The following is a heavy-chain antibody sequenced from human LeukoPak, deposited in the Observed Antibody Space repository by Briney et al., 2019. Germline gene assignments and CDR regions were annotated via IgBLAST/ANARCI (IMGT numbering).Heavy chain of an antibody. Sequence: GGSLRLSCAASGFTFRSYSMNWVRQAPGKGLEWVSSISSSSSYIYYADSVKGRFTISRDNAKNSLYLQMNSLRAEDTAVYYCARDRRYCSGGSCQYYFDYWGQGTLVTVSS. CDR3: ARDRRYCSGGSCQYYFDY. CDR2: ISSSSSYI. V-gene: IGHV3-21*01. D-gene: IGHD2-15*01. CDR1: GFTFRSYS. J-gene: IGHJ4*02.